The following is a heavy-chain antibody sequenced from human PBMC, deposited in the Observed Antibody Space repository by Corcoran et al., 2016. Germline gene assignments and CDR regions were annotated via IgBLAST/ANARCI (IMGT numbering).Heavy chain of an antibody. D-gene: IGHD3-22*01. J-gene: IGHJ3*02. CDR1: GGSVSSGSYY. V-gene: IGHV4-61*01. CDR3: ARGDDSSGYYRCAFYI. Sequence: QVQLQESGPGLVKPSETLSLTCTVSGGSVSSGSYYWSWIRQPPGKGLERIGYIYYSGSTNYNPSLKSRVTISVDTSKNQFSLKLSSVTAADTAVYYCARGDDSSGYYRCAFYIWGQGTMVTVSS. CDR2: IYYSGST.